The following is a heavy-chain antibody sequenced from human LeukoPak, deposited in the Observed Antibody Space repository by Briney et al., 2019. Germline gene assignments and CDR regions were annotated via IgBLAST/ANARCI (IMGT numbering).Heavy chain of an antibody. J-gene: IGHJ4*02. CDR2: IYSGGST. CDR1: GFTVSSNY. CDR3: ARAGSSSRRWGVFDY. D-gene: IGHD6-13*01. V-gene: IGHV3-53*01. Sequence: GGSLRLSCAASGFTVSSNYMSWVRQAPGKGLEWVSVIYSGGSTYYADSVKGRFTISRDNSKNTLYLQMNSLRAEDTAVYYCARAGSSSRRWGVFDYWGQGTLVTVSS.